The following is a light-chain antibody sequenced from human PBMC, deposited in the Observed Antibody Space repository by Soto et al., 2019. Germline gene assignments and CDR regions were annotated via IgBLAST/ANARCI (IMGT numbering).Light chain of an antibody. J-gene: IGKJ2*01. Sequence: EVVLTQSPDTLSLSPGETATLSCRASQSVDSYVACYQQKVGQAPRLLIFDADTRATGVGARFTGRGSATDFSLNITILEHEDFAVYYCQQRGKWPITFGPGTKVEMK. CDR2: DAD. V-gene: IGKV3-11*01. CDR3: QQRGKWPIT. CDR1: QSVDSY.